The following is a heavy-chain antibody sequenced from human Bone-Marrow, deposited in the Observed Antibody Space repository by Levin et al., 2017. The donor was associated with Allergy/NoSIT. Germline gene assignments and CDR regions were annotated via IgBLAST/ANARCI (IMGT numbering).Heavy chain of an antibody. D-gene: IGHD3-10*01. J-gene: IGHJ4*02. CDR1: GFTFSNYW. CDR3: VCRTRGVSGDY. V-gene: IGHV3-74*01. Sequence: RSGGSLRLSCAASGFTFSNYWMHWVRQVPGKGLVWVSHINSDGSIRNYADSVKGRFTISTDNAKNTLYLQMNSLRVEDTAVYYCVCRTRGVSGDYWGQGILVTVSS. CDR2: INSDGSIR.